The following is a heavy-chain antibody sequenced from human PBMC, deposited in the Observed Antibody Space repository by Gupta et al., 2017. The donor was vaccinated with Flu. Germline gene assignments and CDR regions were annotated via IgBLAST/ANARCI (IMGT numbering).Heavy chain of an antibody. D-gene: IGHD3-22*01. CDR3: AREKRVGHSSGYYSNSPPWYYYGMDV. CDR1: GFTVSRNY. J-gene: IGHJ6*02. V-gene: IGHV3-66*02. CDR2: IYSGGST. Sequence: EVQLVESGGGLVQPGGSLRLTCAASGFTVSRNYMSWVSPAPGQGLEWVTVIYSGGSTYYADSVKGRLTISRDNSKNTLYLQMNSLRADDTAVYYCAREKRVGHSSGYYSNSPPWYYYGMDVWGQGTTVTVSS.